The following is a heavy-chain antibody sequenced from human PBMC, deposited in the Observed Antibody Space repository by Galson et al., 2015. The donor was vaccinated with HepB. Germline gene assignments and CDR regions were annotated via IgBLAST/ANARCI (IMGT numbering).Heavy chain of an antibody. CDR1: GFTLSNYG. CDR3: AKDLFGSGWYNYFDP. Sequence: SLRLSCAVSGFTLSNYGIHWVRQAPGKGLEWVAMISYDGHSKYYGDSVKGRFTVSRDNSKNTVDLQMDSLSAEDTAVYYCAKDLFGSGWYNYFDPWGPGTLVTV. V-gene: IGHV3-30*18. J-gene: IGHJ5*02. CDR2: ISYDGHSK. D-gene: IGHD6-19*01.